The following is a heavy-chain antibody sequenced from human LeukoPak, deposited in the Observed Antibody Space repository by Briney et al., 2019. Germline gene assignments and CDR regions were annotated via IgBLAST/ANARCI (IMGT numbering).Heavy chain of an antibody. CDR3: VTASARLLHY. CDR2: IGSSGTNR. CDR1: EFPFSFYE. V-gene: IGHV3-48*03. Sequence: GGSLRLSCAVSEFPFSFYEMNWVRQAPGKGLEWVSNIGSSGTNRYYADSVKGRFSISRDNAKSSLYLQMNRLRVEHTAVYSRVTASARLLHYCGQRTLVTVSS. D-gene: IGHD2-15*01. J-gene: IGHJ4*02.